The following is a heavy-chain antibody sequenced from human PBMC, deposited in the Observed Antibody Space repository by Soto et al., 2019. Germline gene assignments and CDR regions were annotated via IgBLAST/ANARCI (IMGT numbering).Heavy chain of an antibody. Sequence: QSRSVTCIVSGKRIACNRAAGNWIRNSPSRGLEWLGRTYYRSKWYKDYDLSVKSRITINLDTSKNQISLQLNSVTPEDTAVYYCARGAVADYSRVFDYWGQGTLVTVS. D-gene: IGHD6-19*01. CDR3: ARGAVADYSRVFDY. V-gene: IGHV6-1*01. CDR2: TYYRSKWYK. J-gene: IGHJ4*02. CDR1: GKRIACNRAA.